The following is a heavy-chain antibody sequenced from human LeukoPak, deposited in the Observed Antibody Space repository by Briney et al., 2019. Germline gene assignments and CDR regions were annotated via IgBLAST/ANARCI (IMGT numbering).Heavy chain of an antibody. D-gene: IGHD6-19*01. CDR3: AKDPSVAGYYFDY. CDR2: SNK. J-gene: IGHJ4*02. V-gene: IGHV3-30*02. Sequence: SNKYYADSAKGRFTISRDNSKNTLYLQMNSLRAEDTAVYYCAKDPSVAGYYFDYWGQGTLVTVSS.